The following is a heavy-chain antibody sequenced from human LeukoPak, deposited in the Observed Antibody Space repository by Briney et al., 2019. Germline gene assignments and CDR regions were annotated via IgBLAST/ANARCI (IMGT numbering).Heavy chain of an antibody. J-gene: IGHJ4*02. CDR2: IIPVFGTA. Sequence: SVKVSCKASGGTFSSYAINWVRQAPGQGLEWMGAIIPVFGTANYAQRFQGRVTITADKSTNTAYMELSSLRSEDTAVYYCARVDTAIAFDYWGQGTLVTVSS. D-gene: IGHD5-18*01. CDR3: ARVDTAIAFDY. CDR1: GGTFSSYA. V-gene: IGHV1-69*06.